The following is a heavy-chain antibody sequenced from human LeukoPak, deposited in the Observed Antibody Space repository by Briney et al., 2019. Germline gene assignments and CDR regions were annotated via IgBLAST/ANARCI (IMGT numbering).Heavy chain of an antibody. D-gene: IGHD6-6*01. CDR3: ARRSPYYSSSSNYYYYYMDV. Sequence: GESLKISCKGSGYSFTSYWIGWVRQMPGKGLEWMGIIYPGDSDTRYSPSFQGQVTISADKSISTAYLQWSSLKASDTAMYYCARRSPYYSSSSNYYYYYMDVWGKGTTVTVSS. CDR2: IYPGDSDT. J-gene: IGHJ6*03. CDR1: GYSFTSYW. V-gene: IGHV5-51*01.